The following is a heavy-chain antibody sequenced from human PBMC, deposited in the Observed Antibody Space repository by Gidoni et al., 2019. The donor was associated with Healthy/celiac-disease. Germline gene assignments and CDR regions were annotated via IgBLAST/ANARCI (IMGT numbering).Heavy chain of an antibody. CDR2: IGTAGDT. V-gene: IGHV3-13*01. Sequence: EVQLVESGGGLVQPGGSLRLPCAASGFTFSSSDMHWVRQATGKGLEWVSAIGTAGDTYYPGSVKGRFTISRENAKNSLYLQMNSLRAEDTAVYYCARAGYYYDSSGYYYRSDAFDIWGQGTMVTVSS. J-gene: IGHJ3*02. CDR3: ARAGYYYDSSGYYYRSDAFDI. D-gene: IGHD3-22*01. CDR1: GFTFSSSD.